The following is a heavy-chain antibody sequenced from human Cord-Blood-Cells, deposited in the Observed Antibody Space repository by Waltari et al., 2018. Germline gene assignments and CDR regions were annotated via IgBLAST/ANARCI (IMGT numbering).Heavy chain of an antibody. CDR2: IYHSGST. D-gene: IGHD7-27*01. V-gene: IGHV4-30-2*01. Sequence: QLQLQESGSGLVKPSQTLSLTCAVSGGSISSGGYSWSWIRQPPGKGLEWIGYIYHSGSTYDNPSLKSRVTISVDRSKNQFSLKLSSVTAADTAVYYCARGSQGNWETVSRYFDLWGRGTLVTVSS. J-gene: IGHJ2*01. CDR1: GGSISSGGYS. CDR3: ARGSQGNWETVSRYFDL.